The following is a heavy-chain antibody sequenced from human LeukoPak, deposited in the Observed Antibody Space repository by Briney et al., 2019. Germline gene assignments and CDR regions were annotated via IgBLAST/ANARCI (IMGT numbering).Heavy chain of an antibody. CDR3: AKDSTAAAGGVFDY. J-gene: IGHJ4*02. CDR2: ISWNSGSI. CDR1: GFTFDDYA. D-gene: IGHD6-13*01. V-gene: IGHV3-9*03. Sequence: PGRSLRLSCAASGFTFDDYAIHWVRQAPGKGLEWVSGISWNSGSIGYADSVKGRFTISRDNAKNSLYLQMNSLRAEDMALYYCAKDSTAAAGGVFDYWGQGTLVTVSS.